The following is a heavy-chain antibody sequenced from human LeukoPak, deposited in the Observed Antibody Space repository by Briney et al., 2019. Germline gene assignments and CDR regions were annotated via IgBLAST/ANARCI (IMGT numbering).Heavy chain of an antibody. CDR1: GFTFSGYS. CDR3: ARDQRWRIYGGKQNNWFDP. CDR2: INNDRSSI. V-gene: IGHV3-48*01. Sequence: GGSLRLSCAASGFTFSGYSMNWVRQAPGKGLEWISYINNDRSSIADSVKGRFTISRDNAENSLYLQMNSLRAEDTAVYYCARDQRWRIYGGKQNNWFDPWGQGTLVTVSS. D-gene: IGHD4-23*01. J-gene: IGHJ5*02.